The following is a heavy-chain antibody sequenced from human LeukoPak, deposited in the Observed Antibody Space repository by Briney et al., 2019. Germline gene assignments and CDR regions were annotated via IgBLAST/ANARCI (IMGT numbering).Heavy chain of an antibody. Sequence: GRSLRLSCAASGFTFDDYAMHWVRQAPGKGLEWVSGISWNSGSIGYADSVKGRFTISRDNAKNSLYLQMNSLRAEDTALYYCAKDIGGYSSDYLSWGQGTLVTVSS. V-gene: IGHV3-9*01. CDR1: GFTFDDYA. D-gene: IGHD3-22*01. J-gene: IGHJ4*02. CDR2: ISWNSGSI. CDR3: AKDIGGYSSDYLS.